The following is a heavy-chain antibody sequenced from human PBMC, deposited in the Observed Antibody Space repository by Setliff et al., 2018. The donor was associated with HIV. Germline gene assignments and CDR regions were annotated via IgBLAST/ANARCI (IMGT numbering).Heavy chain of an antibody. CDR3: ARDVSWRVRTYIDY. D-gene: IGHD3-3*01. Sequence: PGGSLRLSCAASGFTFSNYAMNWVRQAPGKGLEWVSSISSSSRSKYYADSVKGRFTISRDNAKNSLYLQMNSLTAEDTAVYYCARDVSWRVRTYIDYWGQGALVTVSS. CDR1: GFTFSNYA. V-gene: IGHV3-21*01. J-gene: IGHJ4*02. CDR2: ISSSSRSK.